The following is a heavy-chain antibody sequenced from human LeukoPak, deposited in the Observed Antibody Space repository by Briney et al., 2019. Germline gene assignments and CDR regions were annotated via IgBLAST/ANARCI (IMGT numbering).Heavy chain of an antibody. V-gene: IGHV4-39*01. Sequence: SETLSLTCTVSGGSISGSSYYWAWIRQPPGKGLEWIGSGFYSGSAYYNPSLKSRVTISVDTSKNQFSLNLSSLTAADTAVYYCARLRGAMTPVTSDFDYWGQGTQVTVSS. J-gene: IGHJ4*02. D-gene: IGHD4-17*01. CDR1: GGSISGSSYY. CDR2: GFYSGSA. CDR3: ARLRGAMTPVTSDFDY.